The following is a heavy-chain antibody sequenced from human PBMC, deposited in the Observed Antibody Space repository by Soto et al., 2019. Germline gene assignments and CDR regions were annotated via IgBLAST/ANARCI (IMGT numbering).Heavy chain of an antibody. Sequence: GGSLRLSCAASGFTFSSYGMHWVRQAPGKGLEWVAVIWYDGSNKYYADSVKGRFTISRDNSKNTLYLQMNILRAEDTAVYSCARCSPLRPGYSGQYRGMDVWGQGTTVTVSS. CDR2: IWYDGSNK. V-gene: IGHV3-33*01. J-gene: IGHJ6*02. CDR3: ARCSPLRPGYSGQYRGMDV. CDR1: GFTFSSYG. D-gene: IGHD5-12*01.